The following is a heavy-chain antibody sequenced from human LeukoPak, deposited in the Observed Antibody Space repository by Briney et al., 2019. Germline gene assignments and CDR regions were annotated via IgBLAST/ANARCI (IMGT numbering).Heavy chain of an antibody. V-gene: IGHV3-73*01. J-gene: IGHJ6*03. CDR1: GVTFSGSP. D-gene: IGHD6-6*01. CDR2: IRSKANSYAA. CDR3: TTHPPSSGYYMDV. Sequence: WGAPKLSRAASGVTFSGSPMHWVRQAPGKGLEWVGRIRSKANSYAAGYGASVKGRFSISRDDSKNTAYLQMNSLKTEDTAVYYCTTHPPSSGYYMDVWGKGTTVTVSS.